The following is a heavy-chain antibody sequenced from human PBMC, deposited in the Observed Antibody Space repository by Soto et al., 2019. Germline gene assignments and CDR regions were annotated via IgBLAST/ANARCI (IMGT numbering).Heavy chain of an antibody. V-gene: IGHV4-61*01. CDR2: IYYIGTT. J-gene: IGHJ4*02. CDR1: DGSVNTGNYY. Sequence: QVQLQESGPGLVKPSETLSLTCSVSDGSVNTGNYYWSWIRQPPGKGLEWIGHIYYIGTTNYNPSLKRRVTISLDTSKNQFSLKVSSVTAADTAVYFCAREEKQLSRYGGDFDYWGQGILVTVSS. CDR3: AREEKQLSRYGGDFDY. D-gene: IGHD3-16*01.